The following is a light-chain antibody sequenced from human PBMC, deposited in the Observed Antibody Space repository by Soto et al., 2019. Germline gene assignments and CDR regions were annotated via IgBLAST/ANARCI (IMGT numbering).Light chain of an antibody. CDR2: WAS. CDR3: QQYYTSPYT. CDR1: QSVLYSSNNKNY. V-gene: IGKV4-1*01. J-gene: IGKJ2*01. Sequence: DIVMTESPESLAVSLGERATINCKSSQSVLYSSNNKNYIAWFQQKPGQAPKLLIYWASTRESGVPDRFSGSESGTDFPLTISSLQADDVGVYYCQQYYTSPYTFGQGTKLEIK.